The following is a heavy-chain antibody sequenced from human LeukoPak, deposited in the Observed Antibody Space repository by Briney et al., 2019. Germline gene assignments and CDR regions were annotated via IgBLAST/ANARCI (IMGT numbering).Heavy chain of an antibody. J-gene: IGHJ4*02. CDR3: ARDGELRGYSGYDFDY. Sequence: GGSLRLSCAASGFTLSSSSMNWVRQAPGKGLEWVSSISSSSSYIYYADSVRGRFTISRDNAKNSLYLQMNSLRAGDTAVYYCARDGELRGYSGYDFDYWGQGTLVTVSS. CDR1: GFTLSSSS. V-gene: IGHV3-21*01. CDR2: ISSSSSYI. D-gene: IGHD5-12*01.